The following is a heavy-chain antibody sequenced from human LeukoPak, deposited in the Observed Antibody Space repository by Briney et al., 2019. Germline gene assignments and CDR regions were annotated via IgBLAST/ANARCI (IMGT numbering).Heavy chain of an antibody. Sequence: SGGSLRLSCAASGFTFSNYWMIWVRQAPGRGLEWVGNIKQDGSQKRYADSVRDRFTISRDNAQTSLYLQMSSLRAEDTAVYYCARASDPWLQLTWGQGTLVTVSA. J-gene: IGHJ5*02. D-gene: IGHD5-24*01. CDR3: ARASDPWLQLT. V-gene: IGHV3-7*05. CDR2: IKQDGSQK. CDR1: GFTFSNYW.